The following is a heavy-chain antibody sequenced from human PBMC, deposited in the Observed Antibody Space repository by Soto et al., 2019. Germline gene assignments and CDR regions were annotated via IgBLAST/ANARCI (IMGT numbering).Heavy chain of an antibody. CDR2: ISSSSSYI. D-gene: IGHD2-2*01. Sequence: PGGSLRLSCAASGFTFSSYSMNWVRQAPGKGLEWVSSISSSSSYIYYADSVKGRFTISRDNAKNSLYLQMNSLRAEDTAVYYCARVGGGYQLLHAFDIWGQGTMVTV. CDR3: ARVGGGYQLLHAFDI. CDR1: GFTFSSYS. V-gene: IGHV3-21*01. J-gene: IGHJ3*02.